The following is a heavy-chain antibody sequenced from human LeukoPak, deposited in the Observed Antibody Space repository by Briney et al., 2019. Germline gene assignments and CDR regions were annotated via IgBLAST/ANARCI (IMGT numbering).Heavy chain of an antibody. CDR2: ISCYNGDT. D-gene: IGHD6-13*01. CDR3: ASGAEAETSPLDF. Sequence: ASVKVSCKASGYIFNKYGVSWVRQAPGQGLEWLAWISCYNGDTNYAQKLQGRVTMTTDTSTSTAYMELRSLRSDDTAVYYCASGAEAETSPLDFWGQGTLVIVS. J-gene: IGHJ4*02. V-gene: IGHV1-18*01. CDR1: GYIFNKYG.